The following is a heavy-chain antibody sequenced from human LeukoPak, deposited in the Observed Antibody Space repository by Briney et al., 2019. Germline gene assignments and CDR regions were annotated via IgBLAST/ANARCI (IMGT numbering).Heavy chain of an antibody. Sequence: PGGSLRLSCAASGFTVSSNYMSWVRQAPGKGLEWVSVIYSGGSTYYADSVKGRFTISRDNSKNTLYLQMNSLRAEDTAVYYCASLPLLGHYYGMDVWGQGTTVTVSS. V-gene: IGHV3-53*01. CDR3: ASLPLLGHYYGMDV. J-gene: IGHJ6*02. D-gene: IGHD5/OR15-5a*01. CDR1: GFTVSSNY. CDR2: IYSGGST.